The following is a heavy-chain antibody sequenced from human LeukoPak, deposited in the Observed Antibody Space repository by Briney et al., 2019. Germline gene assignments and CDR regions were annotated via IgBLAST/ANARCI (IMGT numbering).Heavy chain of an antibody. V-gene: IGHV4-59*08. J-gene: IGHJ3*02. CDR2: IYYNGNT. CDR1: GGSMSSYY. Sequence: PSETLSLTCAVSGGSMSSYYWSWIRQPPGKGLEWIAYIYYNGNTNYNPSFKGRVTILVDTSKNHFSLKLSSVAAADTAIYYCARQPSATAAFDIWGQGTMVTVSS. CDR3: ARQPSATAAFDI. D-gene: IGHD5-18*01.